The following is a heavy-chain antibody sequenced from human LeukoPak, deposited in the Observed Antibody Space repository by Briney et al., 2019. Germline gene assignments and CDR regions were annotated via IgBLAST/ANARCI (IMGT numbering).Heavy chain of an antibody. CDR2: IKQDGREK. Sequence: GGSLTLSCAASGFTFSSYWMSWVRQAPGKGLEWVANIKQDGREKYYVDSVKGRFTISRDNAKNSLYLQMNSLRAEDTAVYYCARGAQQWLDLVYYYYMDVWGKGTTVTVSS. J-gene: IGHJ6*03. D-gene: IGHD6-19*01. V-gene: IGHV3-7*01. CDR1: GFTFSSYW. CDR3: ARGAQQWLDLVYYYYMDV.